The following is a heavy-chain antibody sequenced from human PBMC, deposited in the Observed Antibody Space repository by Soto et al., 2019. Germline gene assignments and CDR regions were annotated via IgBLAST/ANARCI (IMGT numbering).Heavy chain of an antibody. D-gene: IGHD2-15*01. J-gene: IGHJ6*02. CDR1: GGSISSKSYS. Sequence: SETLSLTCSVSGGSISSKSYSWGWIRQPPGKGLEWIGTFYYSENTYYNPSLKSRVTISVDTSKNQFSLKLSSVTAADTVVYYCAKLSGYCSGNSCHGDYAMDVWGQGTTVTVSS. V-gene: IGHV4-39*01. CDR3: AKLSGYCSGNSCHGDYAMDV. CDR2: FYYSENT.